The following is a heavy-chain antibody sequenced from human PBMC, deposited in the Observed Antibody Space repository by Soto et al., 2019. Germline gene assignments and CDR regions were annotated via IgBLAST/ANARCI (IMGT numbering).Heavy chain of an antibody. CDR2: IYYSGST. D-gene: IGHD3-3*01. CDR3: ARMKSDFWSGYYPPYMAV. Sequence: SETLSLTCTVSGGSISSSSYYWGWIRQPPGKGLEWIGSIYYSGSTYYNPSLKSRVTISVDTSKNQFSLKLSSVTAADTAVYYCARMKSDFWSGYYPPYMAVWGKGTTVTVSS. J-gene: IGHJ6*03. V-gene: IGHV4-39*01. CDR1: GGSISSSSYY.